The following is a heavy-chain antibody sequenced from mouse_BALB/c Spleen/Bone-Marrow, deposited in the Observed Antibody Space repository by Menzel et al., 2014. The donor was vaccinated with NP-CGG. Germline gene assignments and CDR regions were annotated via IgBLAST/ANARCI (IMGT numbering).Heavy chain of an antibody. CDR3: ATYDGYCFDY. V-gene: IGHV3-8*02. CDR1: GDSITSGY. CDR2: ISYSGNT. J-gene: IGHJ2*01. D-gene: IGHD2-3*01. Sequence: EVHLVESGPSLVKPSQTLSLPCSVTGDSITSGYWNRIRKFPGNKLEYMGYISYSGNTYYNPSLKSRISITRDTSKNQYYLQLNSVTTEDTATYYCATYDGYCFDYWGQGTTLTVSS.